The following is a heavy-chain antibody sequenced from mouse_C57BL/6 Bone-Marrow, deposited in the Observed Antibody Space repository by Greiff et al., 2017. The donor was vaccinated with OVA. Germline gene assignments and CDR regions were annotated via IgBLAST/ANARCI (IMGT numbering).Heavy chain of an antibody. CDR3: AREAGFYFDY. V-gene: IGHV1-26*01. CDR2: INPNNGGT. CDR1: GYTFTDYY. Sequence: VQLQQSGPELVKPGASVKISCKASGYTFTDYYMNWVKQSHGKSLEWIGDINPNNGGTSYNQKFKGKATLTVDKSSSTAYMELRRLTSEDSAVYYCAREAGFYFDYWGQGTTLTVSS. J-gene: IGHJ2*01. D-gene: IGHD4-1*01.